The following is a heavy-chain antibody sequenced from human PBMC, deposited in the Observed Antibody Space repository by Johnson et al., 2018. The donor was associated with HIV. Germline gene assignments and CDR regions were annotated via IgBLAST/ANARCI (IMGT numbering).Heavy chain of an antibody. CDR2: ISGSGGST. V-gene: IGHV3-23*04. Sequence: VQLVESGGGVVQPGRSLRLSCAASQFTFSSYYMNCVRQAPGKGLEWVSGISGSGGSTYYADSVKGRFTISRDNSKKMVNLQMNSLRAEDTAVYYCATSQSGAFDIWGQGTKVTVSS. CDR3: ATSQSGAFDI. CDR1: QFTFSSYY. J-gene: IGHJ3*02. D-gene: IGHD6-6*01.